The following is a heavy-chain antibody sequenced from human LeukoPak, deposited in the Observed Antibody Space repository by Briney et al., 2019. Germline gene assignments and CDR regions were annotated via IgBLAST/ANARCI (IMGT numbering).Heavy chain of an antibody. J-gene: IGHJ4*02. CDR2: IYSGGYT. CDR3: AKTGNPATGDY. D-gene: IGHD1-1*01. CDR1: GFTVSSNY. Sequence: GGSLRLSCAASGFTVSSNYMSWVRQAPGKGLEWVSVIYSGGYTYYADSVKGRFTISRDSSKNTLYLQMNSLRAEDTAVYYCAKTGNPATGDYWGQGTLVTVSS. V-gene: IGHV3-53*01.